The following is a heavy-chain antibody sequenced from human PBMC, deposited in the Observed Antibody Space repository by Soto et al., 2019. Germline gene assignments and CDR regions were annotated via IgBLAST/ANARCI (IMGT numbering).Heavy chain of an antibody. J-gene: IGHJ5*02. CDR3: ARGSLLELEIWFDP. CDR2: IYYSGST. Sequence: QVQLQESGPGLVKPSQTLSLTCTVSGGSISSGGYYWSWIRQHPGKGLEWIGYIYYSGSTYYNPSLKSRVTISVDTSKNQFSLKLSSVTAADTAVYYCARGSLLELEIWFDPWGQGTLVTVSS. CDR1: GGSISSGGYY. D-gene: IGHD1-7*01. V-gene: IGHV4-31*03.